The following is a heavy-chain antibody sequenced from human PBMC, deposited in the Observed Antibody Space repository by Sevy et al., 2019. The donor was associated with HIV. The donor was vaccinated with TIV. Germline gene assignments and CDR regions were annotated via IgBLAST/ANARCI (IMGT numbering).Heavy chain of an antibody. CDR3: AKEGEAYYYYYYMDV. Sequence: GGSLRLSCAASGFTFSSYAMSWVRQAPGKGLEWVSAISGSGGSTYYADSVKGRFTTSRDNSKNTLYLQMNSLRAEDTAVYYCAKEGEAYYYYYYMDVWGKGTTVTVSS. D-gene: IGHD3-10*01. V-gene: IGHV3-23*01. CDR1: GFTFSSYA. J-gene: IGHJ6*03. CDR2: ISGSGGST.